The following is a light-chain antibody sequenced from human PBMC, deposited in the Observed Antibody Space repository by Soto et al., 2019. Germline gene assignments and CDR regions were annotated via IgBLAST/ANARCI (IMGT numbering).Light chain of an antibody. CDR2: GVS. V-gene: IGKV1-5*01. CDR3: QQYNTYPPT. Sequence: DLHMTQSPSTLSVSVGDRVTITCRASQSFSSWVAWYQQKPGKAPKLLIYGVSSLKGGVPSRFGGSGSGTEFTLTISSLQPDNFATYYCQQYNTYPPTFGQGTKVEI. J-gene: IGKJ1*01. CDR1: QSFSSW.